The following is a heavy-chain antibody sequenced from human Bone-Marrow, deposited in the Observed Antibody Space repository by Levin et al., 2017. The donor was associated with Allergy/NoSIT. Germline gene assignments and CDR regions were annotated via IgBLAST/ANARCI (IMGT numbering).Heavy chain of an antibody. Sequence: GESLKISCAASGFIFSDYYMIWTRQAPGKGLEWVSYISTSGTTIQYTESLKGRFTISRDNTKNSLYLQMNSLRAEDTAVYYCARYRLSSCTGDSCYSAYDYYGLDVWGQGTTVTVSS. V-gene: IGHV3-11*01. CDR3: ARYRLSSCTGDSCYSAYDYYGLDV. J-gene: IGHJ6*02. CDR1: GFIFSDYY. D-gene: IGHD2-15*01. CDR2: ISTSGTTI.